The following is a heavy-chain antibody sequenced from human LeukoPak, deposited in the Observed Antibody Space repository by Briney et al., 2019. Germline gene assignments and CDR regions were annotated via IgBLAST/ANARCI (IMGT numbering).Heavy chain of an antibody. J-gene: IGHJ3*01. V-gene: IGHV3-23*01. D-gene: IGHD3-22*01. CDR1: GSTFSSYG. Sequence: GGSLRLSCAASGSTFSSYGMSSVRQAPGKGLEWVSTVSVSGGSTYYEDPVKGRFTISRDNSKNTMYLQMNSLRAEDTAVYYCAKDWNDSSGPILKVWGQGTMVSVSS. CDR2: VSVSGGST. CDR3: AKDWNDSSGPILKV.